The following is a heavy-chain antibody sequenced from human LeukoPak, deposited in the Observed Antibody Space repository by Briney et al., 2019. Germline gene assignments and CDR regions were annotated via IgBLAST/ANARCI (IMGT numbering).Heavy chain of an antibody. CDR3: AKDRIYYDSSGPFDY. D-gene: IGHD3-22*01. V-gene: IGHV3-30*02. J-gene: IGHJ4*02. CDR1: GFTFSSYG. CDR2: IRYDGSNK. Sequence: GGSLRLSCAASGFTFSSYGMHWVRQAPGKGLEWVAFIRYDGSNKYYADSVKGRFTISRGNSKNTLYLQMNSLRAEDTAVYYCAKDRIYYDSSGPFDYWGQGTLVTVSS.